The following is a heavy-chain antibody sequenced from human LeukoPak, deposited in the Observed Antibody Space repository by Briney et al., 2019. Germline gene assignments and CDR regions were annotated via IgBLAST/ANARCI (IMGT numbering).Heavy chain of an antibody. J-gene: IGHJ4*02. CDR1: GGSISSYY. CDR2: IYYSGST. V-gene: IGHV4-59*01. D-gene: IGHD2/OR15-2a*01. Sequence: PSETLSLTCTVSGGSISSYYWSWIRQPPGKGLEWIGYIYYSGSTNYNPSLKSRVTISVDTSKNQFSLKLSSVTAADTAVHYCAREKNSRGFDYWGQGTLVTVSS. CDR3: AREKNSRGFDY.